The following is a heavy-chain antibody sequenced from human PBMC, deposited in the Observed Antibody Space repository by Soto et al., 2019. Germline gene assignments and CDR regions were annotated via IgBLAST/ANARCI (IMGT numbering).Heavy chain of an antibody. Sequence: GGYLRLSCTASGFTFNTHWMHWVRQAPGKGLVWVSRIYFDGITTNYADSVKGRLTVSRDNAKNTVYLHVNTLRDEDTAVYYCARGGAMGVDYWGQGTLVTVSS. CDR1: GFTFNTHW. V-gene: IGHV3-74*01. CDR3: ARGGAMGVDY. D-gene: IGHD1-26*01. J-gene: IGHJ4*02. CDR2: IYFDGITT.